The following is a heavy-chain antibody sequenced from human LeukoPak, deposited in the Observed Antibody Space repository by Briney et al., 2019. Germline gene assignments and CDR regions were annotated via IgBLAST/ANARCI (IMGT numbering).Heavy chain of an antibody. D-gene: IGHD3-3*01. CDR3: ARDRDFWSGYYAIGGFDY. J-gene: IGHJ4*02. Sequence: SVKVSCKASGYTFTSYGISWVRQAPGQGLEWMGRIIPIFGTANYAQKFQGRVTITTDESTSTAYMELSSLRSEDTAVYYCARDRDFWSGYYAIGGFDYWGQGTLVTVSS. CDR1: GYTFTSYG. V-gene: IGHV1-69*05. CDR2: IIPIFGTA.